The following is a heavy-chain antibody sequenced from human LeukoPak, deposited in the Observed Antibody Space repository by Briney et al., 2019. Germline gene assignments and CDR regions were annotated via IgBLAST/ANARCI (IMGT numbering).Heavy chain of an antibody. Sequence: GGSLRLSCAASGFTFSSYAMSWVRQAPGKGLEWVSAISGSGGSTYYADSVKGRFTISRDNSKNTLYLQMNSLRAEDAAVYYCAKDRDLYSSGLYAYYFDYWGQGTPVTGSS. CDR2: ISGSGGST. V-gene: IGHV3-23*01. CDR3: AKDRDLYSSGLYAYYFDY. J-gene: IGHJ4*02. CDR1: GFTFSSYA. D-gene: IGHD6-19*01.